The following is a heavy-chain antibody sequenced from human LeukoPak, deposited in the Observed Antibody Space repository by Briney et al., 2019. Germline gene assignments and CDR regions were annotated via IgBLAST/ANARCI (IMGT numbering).Heavy chain of an antibody. CDR1: GFTFSSYS. V-gene: IGHV3-21*04. J-gene: IGHJ6*02. CDR2: ISSSSSYI. Sequence: GGSLRLSCAASGFTFSSYSMNWVRQAPGKGLEWVSSISSSSSYIYYADSVKGRFTISRDNAKNSLYLQMNSLRTEDTALYYCAKGHRDYSYGMDVWGQGTTVTVSS. CDR3: AKGHRDYSYGMDV.